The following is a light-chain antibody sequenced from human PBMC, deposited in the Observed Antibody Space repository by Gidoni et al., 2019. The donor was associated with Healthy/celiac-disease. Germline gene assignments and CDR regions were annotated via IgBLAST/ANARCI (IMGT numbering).Light chain of an antibody. Sequence: DIQMTQPPSSLSASVGDRVTITCRASQSISSYLNWYQQKPGKAPKLLIYAASRLQSGVPSRFSGSGSGTDCTLTISSLQPEDFATYYCQQSYSTPRTFXQXTKVEIK. CDR1: QSISSY. J-gene: IGKJ1*01. V-gene: IGKV1-39*01. CDR2: AAS. CDR3: QQSYSTPRT.